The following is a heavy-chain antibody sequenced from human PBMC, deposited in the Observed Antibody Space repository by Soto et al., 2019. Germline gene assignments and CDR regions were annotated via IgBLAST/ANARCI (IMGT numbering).Heavy chain of an antibody. J-gene: IGHJ6*02. CDR3: ARLRVGVVVPAALGYYYGMDV. Sequence: SETLSLTCTVSGGSISSSSYYWGWIRQPPGKGLEWIGSIYYSGSTYYNPSLKSRVTISVDTSKNQFSLKLSSVTAADTAVYYCARLRVGVVVPAALGYYYGMDVWGQGTTVTVSS. CDR1: GGSISSSSYY. D-gene: IGHD2-2*01. CDR2: IYYSGST. V-gene: IGHV4-39*01.